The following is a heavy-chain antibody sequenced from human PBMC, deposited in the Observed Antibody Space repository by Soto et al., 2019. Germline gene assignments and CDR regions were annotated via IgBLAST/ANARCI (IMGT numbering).Heavy chain of an antibody. Sequence: GASLRLSCAASGFAFSSYAMDWVRQAPGKGLEWVSAISGSGGSTYYADSVKGRFTISRDNFKNTLYLQMNTLRAEDTAVYYCAKFTGNYLSYMDVWGKGTTVTVSS. CDR2: ISGSGGST. V-gene: IGHV3-23*01. CDR3: AKFTGNYLSYMDV. J-gene: IGHJ6*03. CDR1: GFAFSSYA. D-gene: IGHD4-4*01.